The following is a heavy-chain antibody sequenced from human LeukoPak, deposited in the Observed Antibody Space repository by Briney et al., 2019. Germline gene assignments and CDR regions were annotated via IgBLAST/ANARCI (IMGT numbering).Heavy chain of an antibody. CDR2: INHDGVEK. V-gene: IGHV3-7*01. CDR3: ANDYARTNGY. J-gene: IGHJ4*02. D-gene: IGHD4/OR15-4a*01. Sequence: GGSLRLSCVVSGFTFSSDWMSWVRQAPGKGLEWVDNINHDGVEKYYVDSVKGRFAISRDNAKNSLYLQMNSLRAEDTAVYYCANDYARTNGYWGQGTLVTVST. CDR1: GFTFSSDW.